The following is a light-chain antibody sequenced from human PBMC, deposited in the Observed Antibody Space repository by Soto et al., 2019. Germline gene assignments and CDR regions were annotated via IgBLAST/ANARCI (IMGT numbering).Light chain of an antibody. CDR3: QQYNNWPPTWT. J-gene: IGKJ1*01. CDR1: QSVSSN. CDR2: GAS. V-gene: IGKV3-15*01. Sequence: EIVMTQSPPTLSVSPGERATLSCRASQSVSSNLAWYQQKPGQAPSLLIYGASTRATGIPARFSGSGSGTEFTLTISSLQSEDFAVYYCQQYNNWPPTWTFGQGTKVDIK.